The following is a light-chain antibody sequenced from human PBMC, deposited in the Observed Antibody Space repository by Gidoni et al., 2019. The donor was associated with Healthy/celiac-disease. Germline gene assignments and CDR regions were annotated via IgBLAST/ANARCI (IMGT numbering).Light chain of an antibody. V-gene: IGLV3-1*01. J-gene: IGLJ2*01. Sequence: SYELTQPPSVSVSPGQTASITCSVSNLVDKYACWYQQKPGPSPVLVIYQDSKRPSGIPWRFSGPNSGNTATLTITGTQAMDEADYYCQACDSSVVFGGGTKLTVL. CDR1: NLVDKY. CDR2: QDS. CDR3: QACDSSVV.